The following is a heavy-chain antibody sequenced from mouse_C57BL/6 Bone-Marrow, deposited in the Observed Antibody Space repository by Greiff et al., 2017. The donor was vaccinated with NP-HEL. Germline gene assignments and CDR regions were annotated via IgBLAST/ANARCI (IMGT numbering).Heavy chain of an antibody. Sequence: DVMLVESGGDLVKPGGSLKLSCAASGFTFSSYGMSWVRQTPDKRLEWVATISSGGSYTYYTDSVKGRFTISRDNAKNTLYLQMSSLKSEDTALYYCARRVGFDYWGQGTTLTVSS. CDR2: ISSGGSYT. CDR3: ARRVGFDY. V-gene: IGHV5-6*02. CDR1: GFTFSSYG. J-gene: IGHJ2*01.